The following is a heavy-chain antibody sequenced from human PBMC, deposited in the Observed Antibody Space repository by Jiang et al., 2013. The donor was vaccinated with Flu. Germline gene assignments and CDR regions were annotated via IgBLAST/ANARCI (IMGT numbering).Heavy chain of an antibody. Sequence: GAEVKKPGSSVKVSCKASGGTFSSYAISWVRQAPGQGLEWMGGIIPIFGTANYAQKFQGRVTITADESTSTAYMELSSLRSEDTAVYYCARDLDPYYYDSSGYPTTRFDPWGQGTPGHRLL. CDR3: ARDLDPYYYDSSGYPTTRFDP. V-gene: IGHV1-69*01. D-gene: IGHD3-22*01. J-gene: IGHJ5*02. CDR1: GGTFSSYA. CDR2: IIPIFGTA.